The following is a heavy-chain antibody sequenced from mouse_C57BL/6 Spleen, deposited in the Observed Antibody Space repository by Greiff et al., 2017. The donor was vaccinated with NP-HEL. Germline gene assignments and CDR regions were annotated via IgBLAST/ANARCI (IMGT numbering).Heavy chain of an antibody. CDR1: GFNIKNTY. V-gene: IGHV14-3*01. Sequence: VQLQQSVAELVRPGASVKLSCTASGFNIKNTYMHWVKQRPEQGLEWIGRIDPANGNTKYAPKFQGKATITADTSSNTAYLQLSSLTSEDTAIYYCARDFGFITTVVDSHFDVWGTGTTVTVSS. J-gene: IGHJ1*03. CDR3: ARDFGFITTVVDSHFDV. CDR2: IDPANGNT. D-gene: IGHD1-1*01.